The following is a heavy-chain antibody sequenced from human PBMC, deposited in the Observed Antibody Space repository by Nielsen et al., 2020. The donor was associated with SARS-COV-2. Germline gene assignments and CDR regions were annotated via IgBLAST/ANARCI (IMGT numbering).Heavy chain of an antibody. CDR1: GFIFSNYV. CDR3: AKHEGED. D-gene: IGHD3-10*01. Sequence: GESLKISCVASGFIFSNYVMNLVRQAPGKGLEWVSAISESGGATYYTDSVKGRFTISRDNSRNTLYLEMNSLSADDTAVYYCAKHEGEDWGQGTLVTVSS. CDR2: ISESGGAT. J-gene: IGHJ4*02. V-gene: IGHV3-23*01.